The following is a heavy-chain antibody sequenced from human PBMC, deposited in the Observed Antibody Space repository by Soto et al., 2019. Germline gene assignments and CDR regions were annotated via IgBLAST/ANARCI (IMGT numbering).Heavy chain of an antibody. CDR2: IYYSGST. J-gene: IGHJ4*02. CDR1: GGSISSYY. CDR3: ARATDYGDFIFDY. V-gene: IGHV4-59*01. D-gene: IGHD4-17*01. Sequence: PSETLSLTCTVSGGSISSYYWSWIRQPPGKGLEWIGYIYYSGSTNYNPSLKSRVTISVDTSKNQFSLKLSSVTAADTAVYYCARATDYGDFIFDYWGQGTLVTVS.